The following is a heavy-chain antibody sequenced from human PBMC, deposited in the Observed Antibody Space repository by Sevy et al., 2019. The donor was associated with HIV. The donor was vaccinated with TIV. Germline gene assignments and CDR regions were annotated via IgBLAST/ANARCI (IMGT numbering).Heavy chain of an antibody. CDR2: INAGNGNT. Sequence: GASVKVSCKASGYTFTSYAMHWVRQAPGQRLEWMGWINAGNGNTKYSQKFQGRVTITRDTSASTAYMELSSLRSEDTAVYYCARDGTVTTGGYNWFDPWGQGTLVTVSS. J-gene: IGHJ5*02. CDR1: GYTFTSYA. D-gene: IGHD4-17*01. CDR3: ARDGTVTTGGYNWFDP. V-gene: IGHV1-3*01.